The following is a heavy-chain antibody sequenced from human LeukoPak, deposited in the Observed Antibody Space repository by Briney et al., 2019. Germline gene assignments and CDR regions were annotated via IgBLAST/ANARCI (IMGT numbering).Heavy chain of an antibody. V-gene: IGHV3-11*01. D-gene: IGHD5-18*01. CDR3: ARGPLDTPFDY. J-gene: IGHJ4*02. CDR1: GFTFSDYY. Sequence: PGGSLRLSCTASGFTFSDYYMSWIHQAPGKGLEWISYISTARSTIYYGDSVKGRFTISRDNAKNSLYLQMNSLRAEDTAVYYCARGPLDTPFDYWGQGTLVTVSS. CDR2: ISTARSTI.